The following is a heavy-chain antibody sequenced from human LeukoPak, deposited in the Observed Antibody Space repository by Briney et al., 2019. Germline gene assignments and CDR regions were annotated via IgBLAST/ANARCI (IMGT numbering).Heavy chain of an antibody. Sequence: ASVKVSCTASGYTFTTYYIHWVRQAPGQGLEWMGVINPRGGSTRYAQNFQGRVTMTRDTFTSTVYMEMSSLRSEDTAVYYCARGAISGTYYHMDVWGQGTTVTVFS. CDR3: ARGAISGTYYHMDV. V-gene: IGHV1-46*01. CDR2: INPRGGST. J-gene: IGHJ6*02. CDR1: GYTFTTYY. D-gene: IGHD1-7*01.